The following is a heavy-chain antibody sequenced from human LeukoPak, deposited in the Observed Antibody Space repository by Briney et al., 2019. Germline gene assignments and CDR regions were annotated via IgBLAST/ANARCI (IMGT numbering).Heavy chain of an antibody. CDR2: IYYSGST. CDR3: AREGLSTGYSSSWPTRLFDY. J-gene: IGHJ4*02. Sequence: SETLSLTCTVSGGSISSYYWSWIRQPPGKGLEWIGYIYYSGSTNYNPSLKSRVTISVDTSKNQFSLKLSSVTAADTAVYYCAREGLSTGYSSSWPTRLFDYWGQGTLVTVSS. V-gene: IGHV4-59*12. CDR1: GGSISSYY. D-gene: IGHD6-13*01.